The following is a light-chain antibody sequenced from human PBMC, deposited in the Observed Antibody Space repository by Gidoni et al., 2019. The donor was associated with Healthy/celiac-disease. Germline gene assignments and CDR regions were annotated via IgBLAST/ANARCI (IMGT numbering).Light chain of an antibody. Sequence: DIQLTQSPSFLSASVGDRVTITCRASQDIGSHIAWYQQKPGKAPKLLIYYAFILQSGVPSRFSGSGSGTEFSITISSLQPGDFATYYCQQANSHLALTFGGGTKVDI. CDR1: QDIGSH. J-gene: IGKJ4*01. V-gene: IGKV1-9*01. CDR3: QQANSHLALT. CDR2: YAF.